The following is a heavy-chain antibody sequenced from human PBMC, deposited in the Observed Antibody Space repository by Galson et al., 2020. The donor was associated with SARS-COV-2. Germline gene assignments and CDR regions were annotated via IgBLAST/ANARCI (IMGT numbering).Heavy chain of an antibody. Sequence: GESLKISCAASGFTITNYWMSWVRQAPGKGLEWVANIKQDGSEKYYVNSVKGRFTISRDNAKNSLYLQMNSLTAKDTAVYYCARDDSTVTRLVDAFDIWGRGTVVTVSS. CDR2: IKQDGSEK. J-gene: IGHJ3*02. CDR3: ARDDSTVTRLVDAFDI. V-gene: IGHV3-7*04. CDR1: GFTITNYW. D-gene: IGHD4-17*01.